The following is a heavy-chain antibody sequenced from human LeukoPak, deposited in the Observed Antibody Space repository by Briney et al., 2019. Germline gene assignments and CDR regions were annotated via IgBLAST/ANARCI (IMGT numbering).Heavy chain of an antibody. Sequence: GGSLRLSCAASGFTISSYWMSWVRQATGKGLEWVANIKQDGSEKYYVASVKGRFTISRDNAKNSLYLQMNSLRAEDTAVYYCARAPPGGWYWGQGTLVTVSS. J-gene: IGHJ4*02. CDR1: GFTISSYW. D-gene: IGHD6-19*01. CDR3: ARAPPGGWY. V-gene: IGHV3-7*01. CDR2: IKQDGSEK.